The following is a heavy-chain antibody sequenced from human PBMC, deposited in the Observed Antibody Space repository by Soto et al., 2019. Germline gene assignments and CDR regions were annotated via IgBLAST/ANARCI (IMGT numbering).Heavy chain of an antibody. CDR2: INGGDGNT. D-gene: IGHD6-6*01. CDR3: ASSYSSSSKSIFFDP. Sequence: VASVKVSCKASGYTFTNYAMHWVRLAPGHRLEWMGWINGGDGNTNYSQKFQGRVTITRDRSASTAYMELSRLRYEDTAVYYCASSYSSSSKSIFFDPWGQGTQVTVSS. J-gene: IGHJ5*02. V-gene: IGHV1-3*01. CDR1: GYTFTNYA.